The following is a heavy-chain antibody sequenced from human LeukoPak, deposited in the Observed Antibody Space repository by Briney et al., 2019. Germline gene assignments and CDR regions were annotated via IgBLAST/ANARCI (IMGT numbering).Heavy chain of an antibody. J-gene: IGHJ6*03. Sequence: SETLSLTCTVSGGSISSYYWSWIRQPPGKGLEWIGYIYYSGSTNYNPSLKSRVTISVDTSKNQFSLKLSSVTAADTAVYYCARDFGHYYYYMDVWGKGTTVTVSS. D-gene: IGHD3-10*01. CDR2: IYYSGST. CDR1: GGSISSYY. V-gene: IGHV4-59*01. CDR3: ARDFGHYYYYMDV.